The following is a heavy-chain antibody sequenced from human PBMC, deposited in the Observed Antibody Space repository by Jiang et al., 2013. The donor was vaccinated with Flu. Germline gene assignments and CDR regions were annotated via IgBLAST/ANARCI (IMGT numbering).Heavy chain of an antibody. J-gene: IGHJ4*02. V-gene: IGHV4-39*01. CDR2: IYYMGAP. D-gene: IGHD3-16*02. Sequence: PGRAGVDWSIYYMGAPTTTRTLKSRVTISVDTSKNQFSLKLSSVTAADTAVYYCALGELSFPFDYWGQGTLVTVSS. CDR3: ALGELSFPFDY.